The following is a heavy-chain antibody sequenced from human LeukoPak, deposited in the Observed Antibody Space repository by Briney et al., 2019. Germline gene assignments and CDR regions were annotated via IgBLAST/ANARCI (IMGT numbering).Heavy chain of an antibody. CDR3: ARGQWVTEGRGKFDN. Sequence: PSETLSLTCTVSGGSIISTYYWGWIRQPPGKGLEWIASSYYTGTTYYNPSLKSRVTMSVDTSNNQFSLKLSSVTAADTAVYYCARGQWVTEGRGKFDNWGQGNLVTVSA. V-gene: IGHV4-39*07. CDR2: SYYTGTT. D-gene: IGHD6-19*01. CDR1: GGSIISTYY. J-gene: IGHJ4*02.